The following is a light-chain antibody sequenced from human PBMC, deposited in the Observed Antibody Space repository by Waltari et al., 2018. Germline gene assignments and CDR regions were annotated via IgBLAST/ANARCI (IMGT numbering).Light chain of an antibody. J-gene: IGLJ3*02. CDR1: SSNIGSNY. CDR2: RNT. V-gene: IGLV1-47*01. Sequence: QSVLTQPPSASGTPGQRVTISCSGSSSNIGSNYVYWYQQLPGTAPKRFIYRNTQWPAGVRARLPGSKSGTCASLAISGLRSEDGADYYWAAWDDSLSGWVFGGGTKLTVL. CDR3: AAWDDSLSGWV.